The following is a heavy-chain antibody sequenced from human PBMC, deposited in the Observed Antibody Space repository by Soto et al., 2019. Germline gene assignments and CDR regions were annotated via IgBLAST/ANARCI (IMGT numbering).Heavy chain of an antibody. Sequence: QVQLQESGPGLVKPSETLSLTCTVSSDSITNYYWTWVRQSPGKGLEWIGYVHDTGRSNYNPSLKSRVKIPVDTPKKQFALKLNSGTAADTAVYYCARVGGTRGWYWGQGTLVTVSS. CDR1: SDSITNYY. CDR3: ARVGGTRGWY. CDR2: VHDTGRS. D-gene: IGHD2-15*01. J-gene: IGHJ4*02. V-gene: IGHV4-59*01.